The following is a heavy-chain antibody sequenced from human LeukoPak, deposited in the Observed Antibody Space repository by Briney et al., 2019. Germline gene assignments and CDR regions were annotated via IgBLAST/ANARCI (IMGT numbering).Heavy chain of an antibody. J-gene: IGHJ4*02. D-gene: IGHD5-12*01. Sequence: AGGTLRLSCAASGFTFSSYAMSWVRPAPGKGLEWVSAISGSGGSTYYADSVKGRFTISRDNSKNTLYLQMNSLRAEDTAGYYCARGPSGYHNAGGQGTLVTVSS. CDR3: ARGPSGYHNA. V-gene: IGHV3-23*01. CDR1: GFTFSSYA. CDR2: ISGSGGST.